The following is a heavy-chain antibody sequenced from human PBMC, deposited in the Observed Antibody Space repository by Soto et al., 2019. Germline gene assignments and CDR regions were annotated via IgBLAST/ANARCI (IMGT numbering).Heavy chain of an antibody. Sequence: EVQLAESGGGWVQPGGSLRLSCAASGLTFSGYEMNWVRQAPGKGLEWVSYISSRGSSIAYADSVKGRFTITRDNAKNSMYLQMNSLRAEDTAVYYCATDSGSYSGYSYYAMDVWGQGTTVTFSS. D-gene: IGHD1-26*01. CDR3: ATDSGSYSGYSYYAMDV. V-gene: IGHV3-48*03. J-gene: IGHJ6*02. CDR2: ISSRGSSI. CDR1: GLTFSGYE.